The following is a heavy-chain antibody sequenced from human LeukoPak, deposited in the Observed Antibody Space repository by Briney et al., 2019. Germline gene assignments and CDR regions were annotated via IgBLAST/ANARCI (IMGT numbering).Heavy chain of an antibody. Sequence: GGSLRLSCAASGFTFSSYAMSWVRQAPGKGLEWVSDITGSGGSTHYADSVKGRFTISRDNSKNTLYLQMNSLRAEDTAVYYCAKWAVSGRGFDYWGQGTLVTVSS. D-gene: IGHD6-19*01. CDR2: ITGSGGST. V-gene: IGHV3-23*01. CDR1: GFTFSSYA. J-gene: IGHJ4*02. CDR3: AKWAVSGRGFDY.